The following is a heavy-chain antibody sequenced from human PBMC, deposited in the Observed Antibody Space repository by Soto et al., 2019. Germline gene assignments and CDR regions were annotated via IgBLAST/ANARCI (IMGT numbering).Heavy chain of an antibody. Sequence: PWGSLRLSCAASGFGFSSYAIIFFRHSAGEWLEWVSAISGGGGSTYYADSVKGWFTISRDNSKNTLYVQMNSLRAEDTAVYYCVKADWNYESQPTPSLSVDPWGQGTLVTVSS. CDR2: ISGGGGST. V-gene: IGHV3-23*01. CDR3: VKADWNYESQPTPSLSVDP. CDR1: GFGFSSYA. D-gene: IGHD1-7*01. J-gene: IGHJ5*02.